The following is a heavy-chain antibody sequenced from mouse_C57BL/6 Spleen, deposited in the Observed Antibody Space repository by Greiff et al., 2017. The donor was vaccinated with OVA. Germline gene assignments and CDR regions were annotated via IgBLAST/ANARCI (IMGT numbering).Heavy chain of an antibody. CDR3: ARSVVAPYYFDY. V-gene: IGHV1-4*01. D-gene: IGHD1-1*01. CDR2: INPSSGYT. Sequence: QVQLKQSGAELARPGASVKMSCKASGYTFTSYTMHWVKQRPGQGLEWIGYINPSSGYTKYNQKFKDKATLTADKSSSTAYMQLSSLTSEDSAVYYCARSVVAPYYFDYWGQGTTLTVSS. CDR1: GYTFTSYT. J-gene: IGHJ2*01.